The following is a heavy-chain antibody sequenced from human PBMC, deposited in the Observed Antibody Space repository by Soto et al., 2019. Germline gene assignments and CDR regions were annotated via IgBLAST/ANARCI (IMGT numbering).Heavy chain of an antibody. CDR1: GGSISSGDYY. CDR3: ARVVTAIQGFDY. D-gene: IGHD2-21*02. V-gene: IGHV4-30-4*01. J-gene: IGHJ4*02. Sequence: SETLSLTCTVSGGSISSGDYYWSWVRQPPGKGLEWIGYIYYSGSTYYNPSLKSRVTISVDTSKNQFSLKLSSVTAADTAVYYCARVVTAIQGFDYWGQGALVTISS. CDR2: IYYSGST.